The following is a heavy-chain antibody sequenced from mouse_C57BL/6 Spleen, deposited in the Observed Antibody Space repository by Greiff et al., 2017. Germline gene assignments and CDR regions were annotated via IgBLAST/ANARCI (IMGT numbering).Heavy chain of an antibody. CDR2: IHPTSGRT. J-gene: IGHJ3*01. D-gene: IGHD2-3*01. Sequence: QVQLQQPGAALVKPGASVKLSCKASGYTFTSYWMHWVKQRPGHGLEWIGMIHPTSGRTNYNEKFKSKATLTVDKSSSTAYMQLSSLTSEYSAVDYCARIYSCAYWGQGTLVTGSA. CDR1: GYTFTSYW. CDR3: ARIYSCAY. V-gene: IGHV1-64*01.